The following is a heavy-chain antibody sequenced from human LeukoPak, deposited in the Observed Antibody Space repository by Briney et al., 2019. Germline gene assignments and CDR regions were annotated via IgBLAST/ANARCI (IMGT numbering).Heavy chain of an antibody. V-gene: IGHV1-3*01. CDR2: INAGNGNT. CDR1: GYTFTSYA. J-gene: IGHJ4*02. CDR3: ARVGSVGATNYFDY. D-gene: IGHD1-26*01. Sequence: ASVKVSCKASGYTFTSYAMHWVRQAPGQRLEWMGWINAGNGNTKYSQKFQGRVTITRDTSASTAYMELSSLRSEDTAVYYCARVGSVGATNYFDYWGQGTLVTVSS.